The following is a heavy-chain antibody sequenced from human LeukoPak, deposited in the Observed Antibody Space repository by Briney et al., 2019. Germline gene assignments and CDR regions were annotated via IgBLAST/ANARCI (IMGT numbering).Heavy chain of an antibody. CDR3: AREAHETHSSGYSRKNYYYYMDV. V-gene: IGHV4-59*01. J-gene: IGHJ6*03. CDR1: GGSISSYY. CDR2: IYYSGST. D-gene: IGHD3-22*01. Sequence: PSETLSLTCTVSGGSISSYYWSWIRQPPGKGLEWIGYIYYSGSTNYNPSLKSRVTISVDTSKNQFSLKLSSVTAADTAVYYCAREAHETHSSGYSRKNYYYYMDVWGKGTTVTISS.